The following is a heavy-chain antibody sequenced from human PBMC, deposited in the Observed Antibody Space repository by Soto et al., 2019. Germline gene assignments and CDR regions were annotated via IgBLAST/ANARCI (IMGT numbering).Heavy chain of an antibody. CDR2: IYSGGST. D-gene: IGHD6-19*01. CDR3: AGPSGWTEDDAFDI. CDR1: GFTVSSNY. V-gene: IGHV3-53*04. J-gene: IGHJ3*02. Sequence: GGSLRLSCAASGFTVSSNYMSWVRQAPGKGLEWVSVIYSGGSTYYADSVKGRFTISRHNSKNTLYLQMNSLRAEDTAVYYCAGPSGWTEDDAFDIWGQGTMVTVSS.